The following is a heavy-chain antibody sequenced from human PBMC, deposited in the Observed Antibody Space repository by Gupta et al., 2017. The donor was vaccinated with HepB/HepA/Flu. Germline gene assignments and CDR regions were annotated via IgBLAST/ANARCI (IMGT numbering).Heavy chain of an antibody. CDR2: ISYDGSNK. J-gene: IGHJ5*02. Sequence: QVQLVESGGGVVQPGRSLRLSCAAPGFTFSSYAMHWVRQAPGKGLEWVAVISYDGSNKYYADSVKGRFTISRDNSKNTLYLQMNSLRAEDTAVYYCARDRSYYYDSSGSRGSGWFDPWGQGTLVTVSS. D-gene: IGHD3-22*01. CDR3: ARDRSYYYDSSGSRGSGWFDP. CDR1: GFTFSSYA. V-gene: IGHV3-30-3*01.